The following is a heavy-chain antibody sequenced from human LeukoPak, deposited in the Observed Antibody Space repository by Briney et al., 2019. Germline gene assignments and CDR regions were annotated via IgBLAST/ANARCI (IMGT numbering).Heavy chain of an antibody. J-gene: IGHJ6*02. CDR1: GFTFSSYA. V-gene: IGHV3-30-3*01. Sequence: GRSLRLSCAASGFTFSSYAMHWVRQAPGKGLEWVAVISYDGSNKYYADSVKGRFTISRDNSKNTLYLQMNSLRAEDTAVYYCPTSSSPHYYYYYGMDVWGRGTTVTVSS. CDR2: ISYDGSNK. D-gene: IGHD6-6*01. CDR3: PTSSSPHYYYYYGMDV.